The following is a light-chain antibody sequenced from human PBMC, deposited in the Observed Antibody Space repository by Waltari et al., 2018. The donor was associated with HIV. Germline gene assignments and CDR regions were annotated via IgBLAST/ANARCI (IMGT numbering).Light chain of an antibody. V-gene: IGKV3-15*01. J-gene: IGKJ1*01. CDR2: GAS. CDR3: QQYNTWPPGA. CDR1: QSVNRD. Sequence: EILMTQSPHTLSLSPGERATLSCRASQSVNRDLAWYQQSPGQSPRLLIHGASTRASHIPDRFSGSGSGTEFTLTISSLQSEDFAVYYCQQYNTWPPGAFGQGTKVEIK.